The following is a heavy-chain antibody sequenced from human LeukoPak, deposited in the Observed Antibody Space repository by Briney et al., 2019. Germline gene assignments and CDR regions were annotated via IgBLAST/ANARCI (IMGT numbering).Heavy chain of an antibody. Sequence: TVTVSCTASGGTFSIYAISWVRQAPGQGLEWMGGIIPILGTANYAQKFQGRVTITADESTSTAYMELSSLRSEDTAVYYCARDSGMATINYFQHWGQGTLVTVSS. CDR1: GGTFSIYA. D-gene: IGHD5-24*01. J-gene: IGHJ1*01. CDR3: ARDSGMATINYFQH. V-gene: IGHV1-69*13. CDR2: IIPILGTA.